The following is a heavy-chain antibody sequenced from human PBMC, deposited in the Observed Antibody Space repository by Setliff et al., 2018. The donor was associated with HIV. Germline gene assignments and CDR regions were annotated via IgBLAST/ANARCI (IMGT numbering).Heavy chain of an antibody. V-gene: IGHV3-30*02. CDR2: IQYDGSKQ. D-gene: IGHD6-19*01. CDR1: GFTFSNYG. J-gene: IGHJ4*02. Sequence: PGGSLRLSCAASGFTFSNYGMHWVRQAPGKGLEWVAFIQYDGSKQSYADSVKGRFTISRDDSKNTLYLQMNSLRAEDTAVYYCAKDAWLVYGYWGQGTLVTVSS. CDR3: AKDAWLVYGY.